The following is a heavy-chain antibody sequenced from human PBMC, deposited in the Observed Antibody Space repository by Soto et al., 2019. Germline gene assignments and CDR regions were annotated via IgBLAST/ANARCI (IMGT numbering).Heavy chain of an antibody. CDR3: AKAISGYNDPLDH. J-gene: IGHJ4*02. Sequence: GGSLRLSCAASGFTISSYAMNWVRQAPGKGLEWVSVISGRDSSTYYADSVKGRFTISRDNSKNTLYVQMNSLRADDTAIYYCAKAISGYNDPLDHWGQGTRVTVSS. D-gene: IGHD5-12*01. CDR2: ISGRDSST. CDR1: GFTISSYA. V-gene: IGHV3-23*01.